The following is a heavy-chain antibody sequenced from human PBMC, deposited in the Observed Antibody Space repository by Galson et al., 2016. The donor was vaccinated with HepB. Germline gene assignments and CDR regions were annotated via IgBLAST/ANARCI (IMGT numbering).Heavy chain of an antibody. CDR3: ARESYDILTGYYKYFDL. D-gene: IGHD3-9*01. CDR2: INYSGTA. CDR1: GDSMNTSNYY. Sequence: SETLSLTCSVSGDSMNTSNYYWGWIRPPPGRGLEWIGSINYSGTAYYSPSLKNRGSVSVDTSKNQFSLNVRSVTAADTAVYYCARESYDILTGYYKYFDLWGRGTLVTVSS. V-gene: IGHV4-39*01. J-gene: IGHJ2*01.